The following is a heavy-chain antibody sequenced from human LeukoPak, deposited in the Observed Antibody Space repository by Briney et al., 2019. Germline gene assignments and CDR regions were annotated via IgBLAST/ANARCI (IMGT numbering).Heavy chain of an antibody. V-gene: IGHV3-21*01. Sequence: GGSLRLSCAASGFTFSSYSMNWVRQAPGKGLEWVSSISSSSSYIYYADSVKGRFTISRDNAKNSLYLQMNSLRAEDTAAYYCAREGMYCSSTSCYNSYDYWGQGTLVTVSS. CDR2: ISSSSSYI. CDR3: AREGMYCSSTSCYNSYDY. J-gene: IGHJ4*02. D-gene: IGHD2-2*02. CDR1: GFTFSSYS.